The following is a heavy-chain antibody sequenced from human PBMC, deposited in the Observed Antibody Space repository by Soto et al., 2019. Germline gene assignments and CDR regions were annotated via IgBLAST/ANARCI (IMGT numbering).Heavy chain of an antibody. CDR3: ARGPLVVLNYFPS. CDR1: GGTFRNYP. Sequence: SVKVSFKASGGTFRNYPINWVRQAPGQGLEWMGSIFPLTDIPDYAQNFQARLTISADRSTSTAYMELNSLTSDDTAMYFCARGPLVVLNYFPSWGQGTLVTVSS. V-gene: IGHV1-69*04. J-gene: IGHJ4*02. CDR2: IFPLTDIP.